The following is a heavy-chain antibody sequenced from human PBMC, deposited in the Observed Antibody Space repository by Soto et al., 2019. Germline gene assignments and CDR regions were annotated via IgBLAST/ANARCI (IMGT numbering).Heavy chain of an antibody. CDR1: GGSISSGGYY. CDR3: AREAAYYDSSGYPGYYYYGMDV. J-gene: IGHJ6*02. Sequence: TLSLTCAVSGGSISSGGYYWSWIRQHPGKGLEWIGYIYYSGSTYYNPSLKSRVTISVDTSKNQFSLKLSSVTAADTAVYYCAREAAYYDSSGYPGYYYYGMDVWGQGTTVTVSS. CDR2: IYYSGST. D-gene: IGHD3-22*01. V-gene: IGHV4-31*11.